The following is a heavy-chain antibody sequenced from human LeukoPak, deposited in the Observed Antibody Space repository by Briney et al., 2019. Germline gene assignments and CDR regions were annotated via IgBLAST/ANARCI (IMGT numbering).Heavy chain of an antibody. J-gene: IGHJ4*02. Sequence: SETLSLTCTVSGGSISSYYWSWIRQPPGKGLEWIGYIYYSGSTNYNPSLKSRVTISVDASKNQFSLKLSSVTAADTAVYYCARGGYSYGSYYFDYWGQGTLVTVSS. CDR1: GGSISSYY. D-gene: IGHD5-18*01. V-gene: IGHV4-59*01. CDR2: IYYSGST. CDR3: ARGGYSYGSYYFDY.